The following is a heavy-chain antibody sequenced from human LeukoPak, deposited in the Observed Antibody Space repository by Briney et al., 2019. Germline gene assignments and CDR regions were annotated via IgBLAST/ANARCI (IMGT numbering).Heavy chain of an antibody. CDR2: IYPGDSNT. J-gene: IGHJ4*02. D-gene: IGHD2-15*01. CDR1: GYSFTSYW. V-gene: IGHV5-51*01. CDR3: ARRYCGGGSCYSALDY. Sequence: GESLKISSKGSGYSFTSYWIGWVRQMPGKGLEWMGSIYPGDSNTRYSPSFQGQVTISADKSITTAYLQWSSLKASDTAMYYCARRYCGGGSCYSALDYWGQGTLVTVSS.